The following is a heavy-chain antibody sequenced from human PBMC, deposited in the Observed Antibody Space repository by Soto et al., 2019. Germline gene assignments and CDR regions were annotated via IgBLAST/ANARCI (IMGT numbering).Heavy chain of an antibody. CDR2: ISSSSSYI. CDR1: GFTFSSYS. J-gene: IGHJ3*02. Sequence: GGSLRLSCAASGFTFSSYSMNWVRQAPGKGLEWVSSISSSSSYIYYADSVKGRFTISRDNAKNSLYLQMNSLRADDTAVYYCARIFTIPGAFDIWGQGTMVTVSS. D-gene: IGHD3-3*01. CDR3: ARIFTIPGAFDI. V-gene: IGHV3-21*01.